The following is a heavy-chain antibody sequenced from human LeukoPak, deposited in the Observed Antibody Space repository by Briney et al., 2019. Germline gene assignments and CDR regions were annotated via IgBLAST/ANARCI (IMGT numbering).Heavy chain of an antibody. V-gene: IGHV4-38-2*02. J-gene: IGHJ4*02. Sequence: SETLSLTCTVSGYSISSGYYWGWIRQPPGKGLEWIGSIYHSGSTYYNPSLKSRVTISVDTSKNQFSLKLSSVTAADTAVYYCARHPQSTVVTPGGYYFDYWGQGTLVTVSS. CDR2: IYHSGST. CDR1: GYSISSGYY. D-gene: IGHD4-23*01. CDR3: ARHPQSTVVTPGGYYFDY.